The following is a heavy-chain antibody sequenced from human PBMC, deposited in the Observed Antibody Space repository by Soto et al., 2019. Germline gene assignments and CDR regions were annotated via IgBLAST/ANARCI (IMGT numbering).Heavy chain of an antibody. CDR1: GGTFSSYA. CDR3: ARDSWTTVVTPTHYYYYGMDV. J-gene: IGHJ6*02. CDR2: IIPIFGTA. Sequence: QVQLVQSGAEVKKPGSSVKVSCKASGGTFSSYAISWVRQAPGQGLEWMGGIIPIFGTANYAQKFQGRVTITADESTSTACMQLSRLRSEDTAVYYCARDSWTTVVTPTHYYYYGMDVWGQGTTVTVSS. V-gene: IGHV1-69*12. D-gene: IGHD4-17*01.